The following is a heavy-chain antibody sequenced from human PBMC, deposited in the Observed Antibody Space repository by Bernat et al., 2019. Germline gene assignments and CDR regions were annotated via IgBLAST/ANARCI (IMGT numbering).Heavy chain of an antibody. CDR3: AKDRGTTVVTPWFDP. D-gene: IGHD4-23*01. Sequence: QVQLVESGGGVVQPGRSLRLSCAASGFTFSSYGMHWVRQAPDKGLEWVAVISYDGSNKYYADSVKGRFTISRDNFKNTLYLQMNSLRAEDTAVYYGAKDRGTTVVTPWFDPWGQGTLVTVSA. CDR1: GFTFSSYG. J-gene: IGHJ5*02. CDR2: ISYDGSNK. V-gene: IGHV3-30*18.